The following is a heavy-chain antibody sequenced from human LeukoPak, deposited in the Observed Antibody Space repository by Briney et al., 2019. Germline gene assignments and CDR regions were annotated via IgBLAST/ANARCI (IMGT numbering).Heavy chain of an antibody. Sequence: KPSETLSLTCAVSGYSISNAYYWGWIRQPPGKGLEWIGNIYHSGNTYYGPSLESRVTISLDTSNNHFSLTLTSVTAADTAVYYCARRSALAGPFDSWGQGTRVTVSS. D-gene: IGHD6-19*01. V-gene: IGHV4-38-2*01. CDR1: GYSISNAYY. CDR3: ARRSALAGPFDS. CDR2: IYHSGNT. J-gene: IGHJ4*02.